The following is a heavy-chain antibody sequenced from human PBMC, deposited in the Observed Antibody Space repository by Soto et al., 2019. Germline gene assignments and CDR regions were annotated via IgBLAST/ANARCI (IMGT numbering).Heavy chain of an antibody. J-gene: IGHJ4*02. CDR2: INAGNGNT. CDR3: ARKGGYCSGGSCYWFDY. D-gene: IGHD2-15*01. V-gene: IGHV1-3*01. Sequence: ASVKVSCKASGYTFTSYAMHWVRQAPGQRLEWMGWINAGNGNTKYSQKFQGRVTITRDTSASTAYMELSSLRSEDTAVYYCARKGGYCSGGSCYWFDYWGQGTLVTSPQ. CDR1: GYTFTSYA.